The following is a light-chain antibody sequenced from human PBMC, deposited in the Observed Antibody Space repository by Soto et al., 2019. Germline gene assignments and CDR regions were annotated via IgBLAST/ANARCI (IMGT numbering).Light chain of an antibody. CDR3: QQYGSSPRT. V-gene: IGKV3-20*01. CDR2: GAS. CDR1: QSVSSSY. J-gene: IGKJ1*01. Sequence: EIVLTQSRGTLSLSPGERATLSCRASQSVSSSYLAWYQQKPGQAPRLLIYGASSRATGIPDTFSGSGSGTDFTLTISSLEPEDFAVYYCQQYGSSPRTFGQGTKVEIK.